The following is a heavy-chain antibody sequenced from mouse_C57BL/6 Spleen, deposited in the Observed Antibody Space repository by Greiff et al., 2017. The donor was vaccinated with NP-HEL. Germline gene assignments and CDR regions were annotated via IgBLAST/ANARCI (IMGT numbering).Heavy chain of an antibody. V-gene: IGHV1-52*01. J-gene: IGHJ4*01. CDR3: AKTSHYYAMDY. CDR2: IDPSDSET. CDR1: GYTFTSYW. Sequence: QVQLQQPGAELVRPGSSVKLSCKASGYTFTSYWMHWVKQRPLQGLEWIGNIDPSDSETHYNQKFKDKATLTVDKSSSTAYMQLSSLTSEDSAVYYCAKTSHYYAMDYWGQGTSVTVSS.